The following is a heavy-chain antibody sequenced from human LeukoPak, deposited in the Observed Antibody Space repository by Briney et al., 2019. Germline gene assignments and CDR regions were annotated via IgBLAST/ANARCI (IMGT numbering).Heavy chain of an antibody. CDR2: ISYDGSNK. Sequence: PGGSLRLSCAVSGFTFSTYTMNWVRQAPGKGLEWVAVISYDGSNKYYADSVKGRFTISRDNSKNTLYLQMNSLRAEDTAVYYCARVNYWGQGTLVTVSS. V-gene: IGHV3-30-3*01. CDR3: ARVNY. CDR1: GFTFSTYT. J-gene: IGHJ4*02.